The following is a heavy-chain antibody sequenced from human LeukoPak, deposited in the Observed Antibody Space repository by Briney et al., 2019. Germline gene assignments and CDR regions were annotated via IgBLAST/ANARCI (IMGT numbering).Heavy chain of an antibody. CDR3: ARHSVPGSSSSSVPY. J-gene: IGHJ4*02. V-gene: IGHV5-51*01. Sequence: GESLQISCKGSGYTFDTYWIGWVRQMPGKGLEWMGIIYPGDSDTRYSPSFQGQVTISADKSISTAYLQWSSLKASDTAMHYCARHSVPGSSSSSVPYWGQGTLVTVSS. CDR2: IYPGDSDT. CDR1: GYTFDTYW. D-gene: IGHD3-10*01.